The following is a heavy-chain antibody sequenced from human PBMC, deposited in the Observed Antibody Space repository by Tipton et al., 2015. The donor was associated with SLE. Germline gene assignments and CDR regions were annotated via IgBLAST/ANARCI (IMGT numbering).Heavy chain of an antibody. D-gene: IGHD3-16*01. CDR3: AWGELYSLFDY. CDR2: IYTSGST. J-gene: IGHJ4*02. V-gene: IGHV4-61*09. CDR1: GGSISSGSYY. Sequence: TLSLTCTVSGGSISSGSYYWSWIRQPAGKGLEGIGHIYTSGSTNHNPSLKRRVTISVDTSKNQFSLKLSSVTAADTAVYYCAWGELYSLFDYWGQGTLVTVSS.